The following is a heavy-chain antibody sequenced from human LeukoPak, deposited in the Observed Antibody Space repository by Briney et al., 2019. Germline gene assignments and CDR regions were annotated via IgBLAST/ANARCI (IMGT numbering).Heavy chain of an antibody. CDR2: IYPGDSDT. V-gene: IGHV5-51*01. CDR1: GYSFTSYW. D-gene: IGHD5-24*01. J-gene: IGHJ5*02. CDR3: ARLLEMTTISYQPRAPGHHSWFDP. Sequence: GESLKVSCTGSGYSFTSYWIGWVRQMPGTGLEWMGIIYPGDSDTRYSPSFQGQVTISADKSISTAYLQWSSLKASDTAMYYCARLLEMTTISYQPRAPGHHSWFDPWGQGTLVTVSS.